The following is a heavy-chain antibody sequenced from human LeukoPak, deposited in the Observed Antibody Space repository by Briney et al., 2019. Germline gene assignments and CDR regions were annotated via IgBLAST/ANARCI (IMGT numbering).Heavy chain of an antibody. CDR2: IYYSGST. V-gene: IGHV4-39*01. CDR3: AEGYSSSWYYFDY. CDR1: GGSISSSSYY. D-gene: IGHD6-13*01. J-gene: IGHJ4*02. Sequence: PSETLSLTCTVSGGSISSSSYYWGWIRQPPGKGLEWIGSIYYSGSTYYNPSLKSRLTISVDTSKNQFPLKLSSVTAADTAVYYCAEGYSSSWYYFDYWGEGTLVTVSS.